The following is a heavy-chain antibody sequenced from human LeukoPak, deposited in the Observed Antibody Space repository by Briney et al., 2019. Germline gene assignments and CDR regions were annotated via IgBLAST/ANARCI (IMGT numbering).Heavy chain of an antibody. V-gene: IGHV1-2*02. J-gene: IGHJ2*01. CDR1: GYTFIDYY. D-gene: IGHD4-17*01. CDR2: INPNSGGT. CDR3: AKNMGYGDYWYFDL. Sequence: ASVKVSCKASGYTFIDYYTHWVRQAPGEGLEWMGWINPNSGGTNYAQKFQGSVTMTRDTSISTACMELTRLNSDDTAVYYCAKNMGYGDYWYFDLWGRGTLVTVSS.